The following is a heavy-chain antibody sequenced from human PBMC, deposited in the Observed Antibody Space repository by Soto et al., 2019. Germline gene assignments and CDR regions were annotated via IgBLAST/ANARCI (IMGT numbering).Heavy chain of an antibody. CDR3: ARRVYGGNCDY. Sequence: PSETLSLTCPVSGGSISSYYLSWIRQPPGKGLEWIGYTYYSGSTNYNPSLKSRVTISVDTSKNQFSLKLSSVTAADTAVYYCARRVYGGNCDYWGQGTLVTVS. J-gene: IGHJ4*02. CDR1: GGSISSYY. D-gene: IGHD2-15*01. CDR2: TYYSGST. V-gene: IGHV4-59*01.